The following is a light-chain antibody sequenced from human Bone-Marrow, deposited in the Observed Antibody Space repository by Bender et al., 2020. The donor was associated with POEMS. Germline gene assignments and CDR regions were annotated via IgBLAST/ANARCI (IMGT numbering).Light chain of an antibody. CDR1: SSDVGSYNL. Sequence: QSALTQPASVSGSPGQSIAISCTGTSSDVGSYNLVSWYQQHPGKAPKLMIYEVSKRPSGVSNRFSGSKSGNTASLTISGLQAGDEGDYYCTSYTTSSTLVLFGGGTKLTVL. CDR3: TSYTTSSTLVL. J-gene: IGLJ3*02. V-gene: IGLV2-14*02. CDR2: EVS.